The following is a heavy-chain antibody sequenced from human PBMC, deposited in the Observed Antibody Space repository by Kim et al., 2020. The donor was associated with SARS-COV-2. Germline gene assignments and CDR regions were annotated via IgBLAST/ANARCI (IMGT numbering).Heavy chain of an antibody. Sequence: SETLSLTCTVSGGSISSSSYYWGWIRQPPGKGLEWIGSIYYSGSTYYNPSLKSRVTISVDTSKNQFSLKLSSVTAADTAVYYCARGIPDYYDSSGYLGGAFDIWGQGTMVTVSS. D-gene: IGHD3-22*01. CDR2: IYYSGST. J-gene: IGHJ3*02. CDR1: GGSISSSSYY. V-gene: IGHV4-39*01. CDR3: ARGIPDYYDSSGYLGGAFDI.